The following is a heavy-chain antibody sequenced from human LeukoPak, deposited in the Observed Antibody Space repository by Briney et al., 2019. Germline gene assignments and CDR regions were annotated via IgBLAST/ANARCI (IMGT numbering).Heavy chain of an antibody. CDR2: ITPILGIA. CDR1: GGTFSSYA. V-gene: IGHV1-69*04. D-gene: IGHD3-3*01. J-gene: IGHJ4*02. Sequence: SVKVSCKASGGTFSSYAISWVRQAPGQGLEWMGRITPILGIANYAQKFQGRVTITADKSTSTAYMELSSLRSEDTAVYYCARGSYYDFWSGPGPYYFDYWGQGTLVTVSS. CDR3: ARGSYYDFWSGPGPYYFDY.